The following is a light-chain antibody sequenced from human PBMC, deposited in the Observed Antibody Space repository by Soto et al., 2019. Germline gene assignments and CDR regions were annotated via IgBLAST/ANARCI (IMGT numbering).Light chain of an antibody. CDR2: EVS. J-gene: IGLJ1*01. CDR3: SSYAGSNTDYV. Sequence: QSALTQPPSASGSPGQSVTISCTGTSSDVGGYKYVSWYQQHPGKVPKLMIYEVSKRPSGVPDRFSGSKSGNTAPLTVSGLQAEDEADYYCSSYAGSNTDYVFGTGTKVTVL. V-gene: IGLV2-8*01. CDR1: SSDVGGYKY.